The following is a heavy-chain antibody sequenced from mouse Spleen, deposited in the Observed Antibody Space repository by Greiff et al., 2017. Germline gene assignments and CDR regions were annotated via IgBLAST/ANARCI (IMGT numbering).Heavy chain of an antibody. Sequence: QVQLQQPGAELVKPGASVKMSCKASGYTFTSYWITWVKQRPGQGLEWIGDIYPGSGSTNYNEKFKSKATLTVDTSSSTAYMQLSSLTSEDSAVYYCARGDYYDGSYDFDYWGQGTTLTVSS. V-gene: IGHV1-55*01. J-gene: IGHJ2*01. D-gene: IGHD1-1*01. CDR2: IYPGSGST. CDR3: ARGDYYDGSYDFDY. CDR1: GYTFTSYW.